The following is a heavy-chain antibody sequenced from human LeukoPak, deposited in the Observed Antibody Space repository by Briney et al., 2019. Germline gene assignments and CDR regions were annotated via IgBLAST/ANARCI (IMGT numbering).Heavy chain of an antibody. Sequence: ASVKVSCKASGYTFTGYYMHWVRQAPGQGLEWMGWINPNSGGTNYAQKFQGRVTMTRDTSISTAYMELSRLRSDDTAVYYCARVRLGELSLRYFDYWGQGTLVTVSS. CDR3: ARVRLGELSLRYFDY. V-gene: IGHV1-2*02. D-gene: IGHD3-16*02. CDR1: GYTFTGYY. CDR2: INPNSGGT. J-gene: IGHJ4*02.